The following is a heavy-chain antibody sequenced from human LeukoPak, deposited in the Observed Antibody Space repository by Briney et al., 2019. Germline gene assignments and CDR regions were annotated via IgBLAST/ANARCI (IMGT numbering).Heavy chain of an antibody. Sequence: PGGSLRLSCAASGFTFSSYVMTWVRQAPGKGLEWVAAISGSGGSTYYADSVKGRFTISRDNSKNTLYLQMNSLRAEDTALYYCAKGYYGDSLNNWFDPWGQGTLVTVSS. CDR3: AKGYYGDSLNNWFDP. J-gene: IGHJ5*02. V-gene: IGHV3-23*01. D-gene: IGHD4-17*01. CDR2: ISGSGGST. CDR1: GFTFSSYV.